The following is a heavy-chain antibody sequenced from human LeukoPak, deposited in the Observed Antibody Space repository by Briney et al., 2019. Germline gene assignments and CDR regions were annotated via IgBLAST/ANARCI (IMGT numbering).Heavy chain of an antibody. CDR3: ARDQWLVHNWFDP. CDR2: IKQDGSEK. CDR1: GFTFGSYW. D-gene: IGHD6-19*01. J-gene: IGHJ5*02. Sequence: GGSLRLSCAASGFTFGSYWMSWVRQAPGKGLEWVANIKQDGSEKYYVDSVKGRFTISRDNAKNSLYLQMNSLRAEDTAVYYCARDQWLVHNWFDPWGQGTLVTVSS. V-gene: IGHV3-7*01.